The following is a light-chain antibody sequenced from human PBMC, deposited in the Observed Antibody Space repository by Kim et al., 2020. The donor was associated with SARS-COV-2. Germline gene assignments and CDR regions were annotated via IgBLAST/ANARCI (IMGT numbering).Light chain of an antibody. J-gene: IGLJ3*02. CDR3: QTWGTGIRV. Sequence: QLVLTQSPSASASLGASVKLTCTLSSGHSSNAIAWHQQQPEKGPRYLMKLNSDGSHSKGDGIPDRFSGSSSGAERYLSISSLQSDDEADYYCQTWGTGIRVFGGGTQLTVL. CDR2: LNSDGSH. V-gene: IGLV4-69*01. CDR1: SGHSSNA.